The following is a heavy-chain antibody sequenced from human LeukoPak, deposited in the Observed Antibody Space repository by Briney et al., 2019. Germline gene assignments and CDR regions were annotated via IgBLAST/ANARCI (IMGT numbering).Heavy chain of an antibody. V-gene: IGHV3-9*01. CDR2: ISWDNSNV. D-gene: IGHD1-1*01. CDR1: GFTFDDYA. J-gene: IGHJ3*02. CDR3: ARDSAWRGNWYAFDI. Sequence: GGSLRLSCEGSGFTFDDYAMHWVRQAPGKGIEWVSSISWDNSNVAYADSVKGRFAISRDNVKNSLNLQMDSLRSEDTAFYFCARDSAWRGNWYAFDIWGQGTMVTVSS.